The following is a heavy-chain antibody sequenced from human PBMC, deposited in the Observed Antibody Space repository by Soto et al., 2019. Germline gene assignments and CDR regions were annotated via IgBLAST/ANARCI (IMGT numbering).Heavy chain of an antibody. Sequence: QVQLVQSGAEVKKPGSSVKVSCKASGGTFSSYAISWVRQAPGQGLEWMGGIIPIFGTANYAQKFQGRVTITADESTRTAYRELSSLKSGDTALYCCARDGKYSGYDFGAFDSWGQGTLVTVSS. J-gene: IGHJ4*02. CDR1: GGTFSSYA. CDR3: ARDGKYSGYDFGAFDS. V-gene: IGHV1-69*12. D-gene: IGHD5-12*01. CDR2: IIPIFGTA.